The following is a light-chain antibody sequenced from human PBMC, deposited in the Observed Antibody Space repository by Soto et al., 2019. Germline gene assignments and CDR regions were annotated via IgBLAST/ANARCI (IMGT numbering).Light chain of an antibody. CDR2: EAS. V-gene: IGKV1-5*01. CDR1: QGISRW. Sequence: DIQITPSPSTPSASLGDRVTHTCRASQGISRWLAWYQQKPGRAPKLLIYEASILESGVPSRFSGSGSGTEFTLTISSLQPSDFATYYCQQSNSKSWTFGQGTKV. CDR3: QQSNSKSWT. J-gene: IGKJ1*01.